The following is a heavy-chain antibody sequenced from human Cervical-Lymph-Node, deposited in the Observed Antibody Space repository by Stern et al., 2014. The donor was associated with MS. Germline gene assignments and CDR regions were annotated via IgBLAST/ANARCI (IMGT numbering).Heavy chain of an antibody. CDR2: IYYSGST. V-gene: IGHV4-31*03. CDR1: GGSISSGGYY. CDR3: ARWGGYDSSGYYQGALGFDY. D-gene: IGHD3-22*01. J-gene: IGHJ4*02. Sequence: QLQLQESGPGLVKPSQTLSLTCTVSGGSISSGGYYWSWIRQHPGKGLEWIGYIYYSGSTYYNPSLKSRVTISVDTSKNQFSLKLSSVTAADTAVYYCARWGGYDSSGYYQGALGFDYWGQGTLVTVSS.